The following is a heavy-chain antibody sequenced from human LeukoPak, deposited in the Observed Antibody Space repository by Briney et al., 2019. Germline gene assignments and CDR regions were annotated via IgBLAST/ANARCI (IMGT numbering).Heavy chain of an antibody. CDR1: GFTFSSYW. D-gene: IGHD3-16*01. Sequence: GSLRLSCAASGFTFSSYWMHWVRQAPGKGLVWVSRINSDGSNTIYGDSVKGRFTISRDNAKNTLYLQLNSLRAEDTAVYYCARGGGDHAFDIWGQGTMVTVSS. J-gene: IGHJ3*02. CDR3: ARGGGDHAFDI. V-gene: IGHV3-74*01. CDR2: INSDGSNT.